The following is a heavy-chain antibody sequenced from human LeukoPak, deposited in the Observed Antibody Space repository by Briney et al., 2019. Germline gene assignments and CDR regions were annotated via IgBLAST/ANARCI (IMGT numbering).Heavy chain of an antibody. J-gene: IGHJ6*02. V-gene: IGHV3-66*01. Sequence: GGSLRLSCAASGFTVSSNYMSWVRQAPGKGLEWVSVIYSGGSTYYADSVKGRFTISRDNSKNTLYLQMNSLRAEDTAVYYCARDLHGDYKPFSYGMDVWGQGTTVTVSS. CDR1: GFTVSSNY. CDR2: IYSGGST. D-gene: IGHD4-17*01. CDR3: ARDLHGDYKPFSYGMDV.